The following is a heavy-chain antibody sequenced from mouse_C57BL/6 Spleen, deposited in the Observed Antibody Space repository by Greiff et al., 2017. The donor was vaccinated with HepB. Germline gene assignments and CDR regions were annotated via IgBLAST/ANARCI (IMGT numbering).Heavy chain of an antibody. J-gene: IGHJ1*03. Sequence: QVQLQQPGAELVRPGSSVKLSCKASGYTFTSYWMHWVKQRPIQGLEWIGNIDPSDSETHYNQKFKDKATLTVDKSSSTAYMQLSSLTSEDSAVYYCARRGGYYPYWYFDVWGTGTTVTVSS. D-gene: IGHD2-3*01. CDR3: ARRGGYYPYWYFDV. CDR2: IDPSDSET. CDR1: GYTFTSYW. V-gene: IGHV1-52*01.